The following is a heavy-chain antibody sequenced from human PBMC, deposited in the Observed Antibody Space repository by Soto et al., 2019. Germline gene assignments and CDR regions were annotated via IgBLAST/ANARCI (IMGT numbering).Heavy chain of an antibody. CDR3: ARQGGYCSSTSCSNWFDP. Sequence: GESLKISCKGSGYSFTSYWIGWVRQMPGKGLEWMGIIYPGDSDTRYSPSFQGQVTISAGKSISTAYLQWSSLKASDTAMYYCARQGGYCSSTSCSNWFDPWGQGTLVTVS. V-gene: IGHV5-51*01. J-gene: IGHJ5*02. D-gene: IGHD2-2*03. CDR2: IYPGDSDT. CDR1: GYSFTSYW.